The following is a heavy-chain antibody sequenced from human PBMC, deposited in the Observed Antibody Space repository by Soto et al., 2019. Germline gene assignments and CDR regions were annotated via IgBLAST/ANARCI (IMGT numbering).Heavy chain of an antibody. D-gene: IGHD2-8*01. CDR2: ISGYNGDT. CDR1: GYTFTRYG. V-gene: IGHV1-18*01. J-gene: IGHJ6*02. CDR3: AKNGHPPYYYHGLDV. Sequence: QGHLVQSEAEVKKSGASVKVSCKASGYTFTRYGISWVRQAPGQGLEWMGWISGYNGDTNYAQKFQGRVSMTIDTSTTTAYMELRSLTSDDTAVYYCAKNGHPPYYYHGLDVWGQGTKVTDSS.